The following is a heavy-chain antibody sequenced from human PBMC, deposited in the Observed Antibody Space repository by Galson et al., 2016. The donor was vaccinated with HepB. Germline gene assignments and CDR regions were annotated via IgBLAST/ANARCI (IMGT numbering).Heavy chain of an antibody. V-gene: IGHV5-51*01. CDR3: AIMGSRGWYQYYYGMDT. CDR2: IYPGDSDT. D-gene: IGHD6-19*01. J-gene: IGHJ6*02. Sequence: QSGAEVKKPGESLKISCKAFGYTFTNRWIGWVRQMPGKGLEWMGIIYPGDSDTTYSSSFQGQVTISVDKSINTAYLQWSSLKASDTAMYYCAIMGSRGWYQYYYGMDTWGQGTTVTVSS. CDR1: GYTFTNRW.